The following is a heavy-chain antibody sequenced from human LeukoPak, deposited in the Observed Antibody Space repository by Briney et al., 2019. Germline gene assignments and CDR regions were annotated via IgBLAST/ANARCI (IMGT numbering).Heavy chain of an antibody. V-gene: IGHV1-2*02. CDR1: GYTFTGYY. J-gene: IGHJ6*03. D-gene: IGHD4-11*01. CDR3: ASTVTTIKYYYYMDV. Sequence: ASVKVSCKASGYTFTGYYMHWVRQAPGQGLEWMGWINPNSGGTNYAQKFQGKVTMTRDTSISTAYMELSRLRSDDTAVYYCASTVTTIKYYYYMDVWGKGTTVTVSS. CDR2: INPNSGGT.